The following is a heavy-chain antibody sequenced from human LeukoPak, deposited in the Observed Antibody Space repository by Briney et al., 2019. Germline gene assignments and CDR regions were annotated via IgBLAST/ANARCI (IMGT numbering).Heavy chain of an antibody. V-gene: IGHV1-2*02. D-gene: IGHD3-10*01. J-gene: IGHJ4*02. Sequence: ASVKVSCKASGYTFSGYYMHWVRQAPGQGLEWMGWINPKSGGTNEAQKFHDRVTMTRDTSIRTAYMELSSLRSEDTAAYYCARGLRPYYGSGSYSFDYWGQGTLVTVSS. CDR1: GYTFSGYY. CDR3: ARGLRPYYGSGSYSFDY. CDR2: INPKSGGT.